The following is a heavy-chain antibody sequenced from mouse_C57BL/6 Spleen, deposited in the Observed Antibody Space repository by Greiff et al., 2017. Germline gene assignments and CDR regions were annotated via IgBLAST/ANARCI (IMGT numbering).Heavy chain of an antibody. D-gene: IGHD3-1*01. CDR3: ARDDRGYFDV. V-gene: IGHV5-16*01. J-gene: IGHJ1*03. CDR2: INYDGSST. CDR1: GFTFSDYY. Sequence: EVKVVESEGGLVQPGSSMKLSCTASGFTFSDYYMAWVRQVPEKGLEWVANINYDGSSTYYLDSLKSRFIISRDNAKNILYLQMSSLKSEDTATYYCARDDRGYFDVWGTGTTVTVSS.